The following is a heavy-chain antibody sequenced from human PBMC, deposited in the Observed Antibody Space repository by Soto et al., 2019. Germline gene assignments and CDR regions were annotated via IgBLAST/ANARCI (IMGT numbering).Heavy chain of an antibody. CDR3: ARDARGYYDILTGTNWFDP. CDR1: VYTFTCYY. J-gene: IGHJ5*02. D-gene: IGHD3-9*01. V-gene: IGHV1-2*04. Sequence: XSVKVCCKASVYTFTCYYMHWVRQAPGQGLEWMGWINPNSGGTNYAQKFQGWVTMTRDTSISTAYMELSRLRSDDTAVYYCARDARGYYDILTGTNWFDPWGQGALVTVSS. CDR2: INPNSGGT.